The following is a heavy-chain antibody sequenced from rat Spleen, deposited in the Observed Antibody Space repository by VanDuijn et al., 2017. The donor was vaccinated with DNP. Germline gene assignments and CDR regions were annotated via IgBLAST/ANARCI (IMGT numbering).Heavy chain of an antibody. CDR1: GFTFSDYN. J-gene: IGHJ2*01. D-gene: IGHD1-2*01. Sequence: EVQLVESGGGLVQPGRSLKLSCAASGFTFSDYNMAWVRQAPKRGLEWVANIFYDGSSTYYRDSVKGRFTISRDNAKSTLYLQRDSLRSEDTATYYCARHDEQLYFDYWGQGVMVTVSS. V-gene: IGHV5-7*01. CDR3: ARHDEQLYFDY. CDR2: IFYDGSST.